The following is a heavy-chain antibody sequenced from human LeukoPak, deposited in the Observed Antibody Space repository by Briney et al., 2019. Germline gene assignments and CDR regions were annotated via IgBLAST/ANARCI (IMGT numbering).Heavy chain of an antibody. V-gene: IGHV1-2*02. CDR3: ARPTDYYYYYMDV. CDR2: INPNSGGT. J-gene: IGHJ6*03. Sequence: ASVKVSCKASGYTFTSYGISWVRQAPGQGLEWMGWINPNSGGTNYAQKFQGRVTMTRDTSISTAYMELSRLRSDDTAVYYCARPTDYYYYYMDVWGKGTTVTVSS. CDR1: GYTFTSYG.